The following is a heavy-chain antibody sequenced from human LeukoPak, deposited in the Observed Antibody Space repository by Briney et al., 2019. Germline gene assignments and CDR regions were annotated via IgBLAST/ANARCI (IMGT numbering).Heavy chain of an antibody. J-gene: IGHJ5*02. CDR3: AKDRASTVGAVRFDP. CDR1: GFTFSSYT. V-gene: IGHV3-23*01. Sequence: GGSLRLSCAASGFTFSSYTMSWVRQAPGKGLEWGSSISASGASTYYADSVKGRFSISRDNSKNTLYLQMNSLRAEDTAFYYCAKDRASTVGAVRFDPWGQGTLVTVSS. CDR2: ISASGAST. D-gene: IGHD4/OR15-4a*01.